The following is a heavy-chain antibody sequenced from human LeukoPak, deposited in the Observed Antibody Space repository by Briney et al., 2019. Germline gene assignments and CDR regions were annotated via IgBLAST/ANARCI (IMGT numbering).Heavy chain of an antibody. J-gene: IGHJ4*02. D-gene: IGHD3-22*01. V-gene: IGHV3-23*01. Sequence: PGGSLRLSCAASGFTFSSYAMIWVRQAPGKALEWVSAISRSGGSTYYADSVKGRLTISRDNSKNTLYLQMNSLRAEDTAVYYCAKILEEYYYDSSGYSYWGQGTLVTVSS. CDR3: AKILEEYYYDSSGYSY. CDR1: GFTFSSYA. CDR2: ISRSGGST.